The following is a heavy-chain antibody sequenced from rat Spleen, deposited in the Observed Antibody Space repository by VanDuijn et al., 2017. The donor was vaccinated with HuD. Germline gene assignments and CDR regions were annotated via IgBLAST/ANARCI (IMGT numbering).Heavy chain of an antibody. V-gene: IGHV5S23*01. CDR2: ISSGGGGT. J-gene: IGHJ2*01. CDR3: ARHGGSSGYYFDY. Sequence: EVQLVESGGGLVQPGRSLKLSCAASGFTFSDYNMAWVRQAPKKGLEWVASISSGGGGTYSPDSVKGRFTISRDNAKSTLYLRMDSLRSEDTASYYCARHGGSSGYYFDYWGQGVMVTVSS. D-gene: IGHD4-1*01. CDR1: GFTFSDYN.